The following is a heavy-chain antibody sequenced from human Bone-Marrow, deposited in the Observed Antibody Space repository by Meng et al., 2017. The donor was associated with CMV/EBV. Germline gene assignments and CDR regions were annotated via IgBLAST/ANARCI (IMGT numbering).Heavy chain of an antibody. Sequence: LSSAPSEFTISIFGISWVRQAPGKGLEWVSFINSSGSYTYYGDSVKGRFTISRDNAKNSLYLQMNILRTEDAAVYYCASDSTTGTGRGAFDIWGQGTLVTVSS. J-gene: IGHJ4*02. CDR1: EFTISIFG. D-gene: IGHD1-1*01. CDR2: INSSGSYT. V-gene: IGHV3-21*01. CDR3: ASDSTTGTGRGAFDI.